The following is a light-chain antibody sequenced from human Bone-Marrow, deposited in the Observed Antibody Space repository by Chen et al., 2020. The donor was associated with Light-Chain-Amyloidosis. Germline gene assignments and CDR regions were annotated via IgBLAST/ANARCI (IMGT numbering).Light chain of an antibody. Sequence: EIVLTQSPASLSLAPGERATLSCRASQSIATYLAWFQQSTGQPPRVLMYDASTRATGIPARFSGSGSGTDVTLTVSSLEPEDCAVYYCQQRSSWPTFGQGTRVE. CDR2: DAS. V-gene: IGKV3-11*01. CDR3: QQRSSWPT. CDR1: QSIATY. J-gene: IGKJ1*01.